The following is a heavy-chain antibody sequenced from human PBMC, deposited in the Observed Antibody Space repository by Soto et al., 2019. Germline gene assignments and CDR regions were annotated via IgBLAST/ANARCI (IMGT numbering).Heavy chain of an antibody. D-gene: IGHD4-17*01. CDR1: GFTFSSYG. CDR3: ARDFRRWVRSTVTTGFDY. Sequence: GGSLRLSCAASGFTFSSYGMHWVRQAPGKGLEWVAVIWYDGSNKYYADSVKGRFTISRDNSKNTLYLQMNSLRAEDTAVYYCARDFRRWVRSTVTTGFDYWGQGTLVTVSS. V-gene: IGHV3-33*01. J-gene: IGHJ4*02. CDR2: IWYDGSNK.